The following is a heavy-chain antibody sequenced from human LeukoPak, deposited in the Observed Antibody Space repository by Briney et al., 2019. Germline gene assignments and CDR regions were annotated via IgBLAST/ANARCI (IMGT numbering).Heavy chain of an antibody. Sequence: GESLKISCKGSGYSFTNYWIGWVRQMPGKGLEWMGIIFPGDSGTRYSPSFRGQVTVSVDKSISTAYLQWSSLKASDTAMYYCARVSGHYYYGSGSYYPYNWFDPWGQGTLVTVSS. J-gene: IGHJ5*02. D-gene: IGHD3-10*01. V-gene: IGHV5-51*01. CDR2: IFPGDSGT. CDR1: GYSFTNYW. CDR3: ARVSGHYYYGSGSYYPYNWFDP.